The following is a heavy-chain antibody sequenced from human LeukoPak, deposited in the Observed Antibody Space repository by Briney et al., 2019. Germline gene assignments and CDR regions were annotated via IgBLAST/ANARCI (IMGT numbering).Heavy chain of an antibody. CDR1: GYGFTSYW. Sequence: GESLKISCKGSGYGFTSYWIGWVRQMPGKGLEWMGIIYPGDSNTRYSPPFQGQVTISADKSISTAYLQWSSLKASDTAMYYCARRQAVATLGEFDYWGQGTLVTVSS. D-gene: IGHD5-12*01. J-gene: IGHJ4*02. V-gene: IGHV5-51*01. CDR3: ARRQAVATLGEFDY. CDR2: IYPGDSNT.